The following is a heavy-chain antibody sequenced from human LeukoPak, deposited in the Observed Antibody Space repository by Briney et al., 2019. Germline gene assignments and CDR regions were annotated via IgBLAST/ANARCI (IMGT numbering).Heavy chain of an antibody. CDR2: IYHRGNT. Sequence: PSETLSLTCAVSGYSISSNYYWGWIRQPPGKGLEWIGVIYHRGNTDYNPSLQSRVTISIDTSKNEFCLKVNSVTAADTAVYYCARSVIVPAIVADYYTYMDVWGRGISVAVSS. CDR3: ARSVIVPAIVADYYTYMDV. V-gene: IGHV4-38-2*01. CDR1: GYSISSNYY. D-gene: IGHD2-2*01. J-gene: IGHJ6*03.